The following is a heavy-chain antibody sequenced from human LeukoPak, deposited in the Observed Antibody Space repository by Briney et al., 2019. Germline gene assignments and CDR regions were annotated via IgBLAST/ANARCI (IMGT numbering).Heavy chain of an antibody. CDR1: GYTFTSYG. CDR2: ISAYNGNT. CDR3: ARDRGYCSGGSCLNWFDP. D-gene: IGHD2-15*01. V-gene: IGHV1-18*01. J-gene: IGHJ5*02. Sequence: ASVKVSCKASGYTFTSYGISWVQQAPGQGLEWMGWISAYNGNTNYAQKLQGRVTMTTDTSTSTAYMELRSLRSDDTAVYYCARDRGYCSGGSCLNWFDPWGQGTLVTVSS.